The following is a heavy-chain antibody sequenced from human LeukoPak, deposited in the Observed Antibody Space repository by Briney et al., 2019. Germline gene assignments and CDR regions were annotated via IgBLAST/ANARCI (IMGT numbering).Heavy chain of an antibody. CDR2: INPNSGGT. J-gene: IGHJ3*02. CDR3: AREVTTVTTDAFDI. CDR1: GYTFTGYY. Sequence: ASVKVSCKASGYTFTGYYMHWVRQAPGQGLAWMGWINPNSGGTNYAQKFQGRVTMTRDTSISTAYMELSRLRSDDTAVYYCAREVTTVTTDAFDIWGQGTMVTVSS. V-gene: IGHV1-2*02. D-gene: IGHD4-17*01.